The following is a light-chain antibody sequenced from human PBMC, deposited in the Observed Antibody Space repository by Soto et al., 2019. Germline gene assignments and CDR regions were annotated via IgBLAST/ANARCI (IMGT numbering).Light chain of an antibody. CDR2: GAS. V-gene: IGKV3-15*01. CDR1: QSVSNN. J-gene: IGKJ1*01. Sequence: EIVMTQSPATLSVSPGERATLTCRASQSVSNNVAWFQQKPGQAPRLLIYGASTRATGIPATFSGRGSGTEFTLTISSLQSEDFAVYYCQQYNDRPGTFGQGTKVDIK. CDR3: QQYNDRPGT.